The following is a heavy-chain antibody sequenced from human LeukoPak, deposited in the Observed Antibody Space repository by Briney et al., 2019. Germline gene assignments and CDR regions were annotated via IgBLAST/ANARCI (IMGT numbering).Heavy chain of an antibody. CDR3: SSSRGYDYGMDV. J-gene: IGHJ6*02. D-gene: IGHD6-13*01. CDR1: GFTFTTYV. V-gene: IGHV3-23*01. Sequence: PGGSRRLSCAASGFTFTTYVMSWVRQAPGKGLEWVSVISGSGGSTDYADSVKGRFTISRDNSKKTLYLQMYSLRAEDTAVYYCSSSRGYDYGMDVWGQGTTVTVSS. CDR2: ISGSGGST.